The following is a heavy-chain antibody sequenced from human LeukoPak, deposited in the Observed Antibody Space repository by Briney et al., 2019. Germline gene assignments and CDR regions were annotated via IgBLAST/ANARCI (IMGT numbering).Heavy chain of an antibody. D-gene: IGHD5-12*01. J-gene: IGHJ3*02. CDR1: GFTFSSYS. Sequence: GGSLRLSCSASGFTFSSYSMHWVRQAPGKGLEWVSVIYSGGSTYYADSVKGRFTISRDNSKNTLYLQMNSLRAEDTAVYYCATSPTTGNDAFDIWGQGTMVTVSS. V-gene: IGHV3-53*01. CDR3: ATSPTTGNDAFDI. CDR2: IYSGGST.